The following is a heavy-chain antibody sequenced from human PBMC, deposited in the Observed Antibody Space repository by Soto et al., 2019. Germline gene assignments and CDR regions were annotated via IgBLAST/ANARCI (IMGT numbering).Heavy chain of an antibody. CDR3: AKELKWLIADSYYGMDV. D-gene: IGHD6-19*01. CDR1: GFTFGSFG. J-gene: IGHJ6*02. V-gene: IGHV3-30*18. CDR2: ISYDGSKR. Sequence: HPGGSLRLSCAASGFTFGSFGIHWVRQAPGKGLEWVAVISYDGSKRYYAGSVKGRFTISRDNSKNTLYLQMDSLRVEDTAVYYCAKELKWLIADSYYGMDVWGQGTTVTVSS.